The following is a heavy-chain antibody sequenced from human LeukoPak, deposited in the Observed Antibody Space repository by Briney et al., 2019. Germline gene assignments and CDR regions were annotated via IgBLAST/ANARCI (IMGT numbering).Heavy chain of an antibody. J-gene: IGHJ4*02. D-gene: IGHD3-10*01. CDR1: GGSISSYY. Sequence: SETLSLTCTVSGGSISSYYWSWVRQPPGKGLEWIGYIYYSGSTNYNPSLKSRVAISVDTSKNQFSLKLSSVTAADKAVYYCARDAVGSGTYYNVWGQGTLVTVSS. CDR3: ARDAVGSGTYYNV. CDR2: IYYSGST. V-gene: IGHV4-59*01.